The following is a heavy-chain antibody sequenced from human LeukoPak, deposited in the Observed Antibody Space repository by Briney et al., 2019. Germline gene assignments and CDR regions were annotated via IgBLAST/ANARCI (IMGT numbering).Heavy chain of an antibody. V-gene: IGHV1-8*02. CDR3: ARDSEVVVPAFNWFDP. CDR1: GYTFTSYD. Sequence: ASVKVSCKASGYTFTSYDINWVRQATGQGLEWMGWMNPNSGNTGYAQKFQGRVTMTRDMSTSTVYMELSSLRSEDTAVYYCARDSEVVVPAFNWFDPWGQGTLVTVSS. J-gene: IGHJ5*02. D-gene: IGHD2-2*01. CDR2: MNPNSGNT.